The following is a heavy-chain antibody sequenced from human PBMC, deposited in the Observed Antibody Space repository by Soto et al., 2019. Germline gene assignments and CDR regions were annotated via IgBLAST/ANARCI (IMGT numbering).Heavy chain of an antibody. D-gene: IGHD6-19*01. J-gene: IGHJ4*02. V-gene: IGHV1-2*02. CDR2: INPNSGGT. CDR3: ARVPPYSSGWFDY. CDR1: GYTFTGYY. Sequence: ASVKVSCKASGYTFTGYYMHWVRQAPGQGLEWMGWINPNSGGTNYAQKFQGRVTMTRDTSISTAYMELSRLRSDDTAVYYCARVPPYSSGWFDYWGQGTLVTVSS.